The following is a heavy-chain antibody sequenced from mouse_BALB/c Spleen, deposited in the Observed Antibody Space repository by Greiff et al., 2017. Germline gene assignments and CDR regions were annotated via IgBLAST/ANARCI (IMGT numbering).Heavy chain of an antibody. V-gene: IGHV14-4*02. CDR3: NAGTVGGFDY. CDR2: IDPENGDT. J-gene: IGHJ2*01. CDR1: GFNIKDYY. Sequence: VQLQQSGAELVRSGASVKLSCTASGFNIKDYYMHWVKQRPEQGLEWIGWIDPENGDTEYAPKFQGKATMTADTSSNTAYLQLSSLTSEDTAVYYCNAGTVGGFDYWGQGTTLTVSS. D-gene: IGHD1-1*01.